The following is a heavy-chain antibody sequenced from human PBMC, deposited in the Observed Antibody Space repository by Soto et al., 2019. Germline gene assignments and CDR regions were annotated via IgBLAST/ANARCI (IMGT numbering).Heavy chain of an antibody. D-gene: IGHD5-12*01. CDR1: GFTFSSYA. J-gene: IGHJ3*02. CDR2: INWNGGST. Sequence: GGSLRLSCAASGFTFSSYAMSWVRQAPGKGLEWVSGINWNGGSTGYADSVKGRFTISRDNAKNSLYLQMNSLRAEDTALYYCARVPPGGYSGYDSAFDIWGQGTMVTVSS. CDR3: ARVPPGGYSGYDSAFDI. V-gene: IGHV3-20*04.